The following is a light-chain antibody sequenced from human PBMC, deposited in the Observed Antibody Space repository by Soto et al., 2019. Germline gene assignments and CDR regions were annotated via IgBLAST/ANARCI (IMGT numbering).Light chain of an antibody. V-gene: IGKV1-5*03. J-gene: IGKJ1*01. Sequence: DIHITHSPSTLSASVGDRVTITCRASQSISSWLAWYQQKPGKAPKLLIYKASSLESGVPSRFSGSGSGTEFTLTISSLQPDDFATYYCQQYNSYSRTFGQGTKVDIK. CDR3: QQYNSYSRT. CDR1: QSISSW. CDR2: KAS.